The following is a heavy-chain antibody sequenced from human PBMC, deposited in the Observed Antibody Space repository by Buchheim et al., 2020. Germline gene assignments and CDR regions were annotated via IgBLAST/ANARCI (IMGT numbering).Heavy chain of an antibody. CDR3: VRSGITMVRGVTRFDP. CDR1: GGSISSYY. CDR2: IYYSGST. V-gene: IGHV4-59*01. J-gene: IGHJ5*02. Sequence: QVQLQESGPGLVKPSETLSLTCTVSGGSISSYYWSWIRQPPGKGLEWIGYIYYSGSTNYNPSLKSRVTISVDTSKNQFSLKLSSVTAADTAVYYCVRSGITMVRGVTRFDPWGQGTL. D-gene: IGHD3-10*01.